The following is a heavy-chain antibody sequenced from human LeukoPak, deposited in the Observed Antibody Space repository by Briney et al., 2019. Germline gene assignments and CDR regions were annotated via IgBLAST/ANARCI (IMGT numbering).Heavy chain of an antibody. Sequence: GASVKVSCKASGYTFTGYYMHWVRQAPGQGLEWVGWINPNSGGTNYAQKFQGRVTMTRDTSISTAYMELSRLRSDDTAVYYCARDPTSGGYSYVTFDYWGQGTLVTVSS. D-gene: IGHD5-18*01. V-gene: IGHV1-2*02. CDR1: GYTFTGYY. CDR2: INPNSGGT. CDR3: ARDPTSGGYSYVTFDY. J-gene: IGHJ4*02.